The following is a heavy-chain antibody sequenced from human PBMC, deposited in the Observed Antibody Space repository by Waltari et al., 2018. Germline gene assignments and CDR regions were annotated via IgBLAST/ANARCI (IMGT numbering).Heavy chain of an antibody. CDR1: GYTLTELS. Sequence: QVQLVQSGAEVKKPGASVKVYCQVSGYTLTELSMHWVRQAPGKGLEWMGGFDPEDGETIYAQKFQGRVTMTEDTSTDTAYMELSSLRSEDTAVYYCAINLCSGGSCYRAFDIWGQGTMVTVSS. CDR2: FDPEDGET. CDR3: AINLCSGGSCYRAFDI. J-gene: IGHJ3*02. V-gene: IGHV1-24*01. D-gene: IGHD2-15*01.